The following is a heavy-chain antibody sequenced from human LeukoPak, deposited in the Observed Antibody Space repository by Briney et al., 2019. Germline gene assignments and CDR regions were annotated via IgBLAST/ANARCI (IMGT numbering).Heavy chain of an antibody. Sequence: GGSLRLSCAASGFTFSSYAMHWVRQAPGKGLEWVAVISYDGSNKYYADSVKGRFTISRDNSKNTLYLQMNSLRAEDTAVYYCARDLEYSSSSNGGFDYWGQGTLVTVSS. CDR2: ISYDGSNK. CDR3: ARDLEYSSSSNGGFDY. V-gene: IGHV3-30*04. J-gene: IGHJ4*02. CDR1: GFTFSSYA. D-gene: IGHD6-6*01.